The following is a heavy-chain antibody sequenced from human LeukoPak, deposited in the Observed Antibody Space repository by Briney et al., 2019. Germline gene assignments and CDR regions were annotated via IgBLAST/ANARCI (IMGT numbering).Heavy chain of an antibody. D-gene: IGHD1-26*01. CDR3: ARLVGAATDPFDY. CDR2: IYYSGST. CDR1: GGSISNRSYY. J-gene: IGHJ4*02. V-gene: IGHV4-39*01. Sequence: SETLSLTCTVSGGSISNRSYYWGWIRQPPGKGLEWIASIYYSGSTYYNPSLKSRVTISIDTSKNLFSVKLSSVTAADTAVYYCARLVGAATDPFDYWGQGTLVTVSS.